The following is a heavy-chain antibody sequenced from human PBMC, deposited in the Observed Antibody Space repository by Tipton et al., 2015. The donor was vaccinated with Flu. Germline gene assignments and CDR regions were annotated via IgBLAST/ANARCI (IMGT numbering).Heavy chain of an antibody. J-gene: IGHJ4*02. CDR2: INHSGST. CDR3: ARIDYDKRSPHDY. D-gene: IGHD3-22*01. CDR1: GESFTGYY. Sequence: TLSLTCAVYGESFTGYYWSWIRQPPGKGLEWIGEINHSGSTNYNPSLKSRVTISVDTSKNQFSLNLSSVTAADTAVYYCARIDYDKRSPHDYWGQGTLVTASS. V-gene: IGHV4-34*01.